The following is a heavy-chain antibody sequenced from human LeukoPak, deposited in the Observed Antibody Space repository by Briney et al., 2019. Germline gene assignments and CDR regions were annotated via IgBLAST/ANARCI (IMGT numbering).Heavy chain of an antibody. J-gene: IGHJ4*02. CDR1: GYTFTSYY. CDR2: INPSGGST. V-gene: IGHV1-46*01. CDR3: ARVDTAMVYGY. Sequence: ASVTVSCKASGYTFTSYYMHWVRQAPGQGLEWMGIINPSGGSTSYAQKFQDRVTMTRDTSTSTVYMELSSLRSEDTAVYYCARVDTAMVYGYWGQGTLVTVSS. D-gene: IGHD5-18*01.